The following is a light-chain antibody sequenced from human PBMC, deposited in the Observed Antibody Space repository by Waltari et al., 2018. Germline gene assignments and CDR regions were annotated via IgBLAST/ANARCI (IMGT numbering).Light chain of an antibody. CDR3: QQYNYWPPWT. V-gene: IGKV3-15*01. J-gene: IGKJ1*01. CDR2: DAS. Sequence: EIVMTQSPATLSVSPGERATLSCRASQSVSSSLAWYQQKTGQAPMLLIYDASTRATGIGARFSGSGSGTEFTLTISSLQSEDFAVYYCQQYNYWPPWTFGQGTKVEFK. CDR1: QSVSSS.